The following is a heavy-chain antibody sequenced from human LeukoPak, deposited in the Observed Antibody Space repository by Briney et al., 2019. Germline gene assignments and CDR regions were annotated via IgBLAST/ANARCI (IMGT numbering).Heavy chain of an antibody. Sequence: ASVKVSCKTFGYSISDYYMYWVRQAPGQGLEWVGWMNPNSGKTGYAQKFQSRVSMTRDTSISTAYMELSSLRPEDTAVYYCARAPASYGSGNDYSNDYGMGVWGQGTTLTVTS. V-gene: IGHV1-8*02. D-gene: IGHD3-10*01. CDR1: GYSISDYY. J-gene: IGHJ6*02. CDR2: MNPNSGKT. CDR3: ARAPASYGSGNDYSNDYGMGV.